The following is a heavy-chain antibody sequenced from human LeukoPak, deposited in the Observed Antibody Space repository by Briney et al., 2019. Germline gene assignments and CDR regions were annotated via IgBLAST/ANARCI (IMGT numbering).Heavy chain of an antibody. V-gene: IGHV3-11*01. Sequence: GGSLRLSCAASGFTFSDYYMSWIRQAPGKGLEWVSYISSSGSTIYYADSVKGRFTISRDNAKNSLYLQMNSLRAEDTAVYYCARDPYSGGYGDYYYYYMDLWGQGTTVTVSS. CDR1: GFTFSDYY. CDR2: ISSSGSTI. CDR3: ARDPYSGGYGDYYYYYMDL. J-gene: IGHJ6*03. D-gene: IGHD1-26*01.